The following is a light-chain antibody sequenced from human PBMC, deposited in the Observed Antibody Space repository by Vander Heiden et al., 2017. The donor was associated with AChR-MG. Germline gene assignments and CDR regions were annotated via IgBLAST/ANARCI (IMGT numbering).Light chain of an antibody. CDR2: EVS. Sequence: GPSITISCTGTSRYVWSYTLVSWYQQHPGKAPKVIIEEVSKRPAGVSKRFSGSKSGNTASLTISGLQAEDEADYYCCSYAGSSTYYVFGTGTKVTVL. J-gene: IGLJ1*01. CDR3: CSYAGSSTYYV. V-gene: IGLV2-23*02. CDR1: SRYVWSYTL.